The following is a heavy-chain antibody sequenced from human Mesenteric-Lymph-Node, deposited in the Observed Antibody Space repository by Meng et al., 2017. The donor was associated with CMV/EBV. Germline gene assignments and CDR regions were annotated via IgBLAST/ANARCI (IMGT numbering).Heavy chain of an antibody. D-gene: IGHD1-7*01. J-gene: IGHJ6*02. CDR2: IIPIFGTA. CDR3: ARGTGTTFYYYYYGTDV. V-gene: IGHV1-69*05. Sequence: SVKVSCKTSNYIFATYGITWVRQAPGQGLEWMGGIIPIFGTANYAQKFQGRVTITTDESTSTAYMELSSLRSEDTAVYYCARGTGTTFYYYYYGTDVWGQGTTVTVSS. CDR1: NYIFATYG.